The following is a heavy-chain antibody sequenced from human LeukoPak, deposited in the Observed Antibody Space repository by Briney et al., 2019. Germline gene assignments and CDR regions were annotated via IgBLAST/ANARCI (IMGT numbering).Heavy chain of an antibody. CDR2: IYYSGST. CDR3: ASPAAISTVGASDAFDI. J-gene: IGHJ3*02. CDR1: DGSISSSAYY. Sequence: PSETLSLTCTVSDGSISSSAYYWSWIRQHPGKGLEWIGYIYYSGSTFYNPSLKSRVTISVDTSKNQFSLKLSSVTAADTAVYYCASPAAISTVGASDAFDIWGQGTMVTVSS. V-gene: IGHV4-30-4*08. D-gene: IGHD1-26*01.